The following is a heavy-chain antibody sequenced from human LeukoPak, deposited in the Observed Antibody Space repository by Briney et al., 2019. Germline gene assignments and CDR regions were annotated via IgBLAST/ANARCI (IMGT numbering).Heavy chain of an antibody. D-gene: IGHD3-10*01. CDR3: ARGDRENYYYYMDV. J-gene: IGHJ6*03. CDR1: GGSISSYY. CDR2: IYYSGST. V-gene: IGHV4-59*01. Sequence: SETLSLTCTVSGGSISSYYWSWIRQPPGKGLEWIGYIYYSGSTNYNPSLKSRVTISVDTSKNQFSLKLSSVTAADTAVYYCARGDRENYYYYMDVWGKGTTVTISS.